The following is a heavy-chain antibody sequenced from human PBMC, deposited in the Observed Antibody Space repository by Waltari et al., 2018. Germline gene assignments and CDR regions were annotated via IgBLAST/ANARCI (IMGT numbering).Heavy chain of an antibody. J-gene: IGHJ4*02. D-gene: IGHD5-12*01. CDR1: DDSFSKYY. V-gene: IGHV4-34*02. CDR3: AREYSSFEPIFDY. CDR2: INRSGSA. Sequence: QVQLQQWGAGLLKPSETLSVTCEVFDDSFSKYYWVWIRQSPGKGLDGIGEINRSGSANDNPSLKGRVTLSLAMSKKQVSLRVTSVTAADTAVYYCAREYSSFEPIFDYWGRGTLVTVSS.